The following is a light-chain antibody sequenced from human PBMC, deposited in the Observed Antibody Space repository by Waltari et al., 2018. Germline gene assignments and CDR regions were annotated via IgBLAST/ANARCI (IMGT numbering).Light chain of an antibody. CDR3: QQCNSYLLT. CDR1: QSIGSS. CDR2: EAS. Sequence: DIQMTQSPSTLSASVGDRVTITRRASQSIGSSLAWYQQKPGKAPKVVIYEASSLESGVPSRFSGSGSGTEFTLTISSLQPDDVATYYCQQCNSYLLTFGGGTKVEIK. V-gene: IGKV1-5*03. J-gene: IGKJ4*01.